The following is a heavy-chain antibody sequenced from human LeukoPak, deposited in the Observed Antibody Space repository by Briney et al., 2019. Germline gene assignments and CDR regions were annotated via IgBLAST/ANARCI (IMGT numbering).Heavy chain of an antibody. D-gene: IGHD4-17*01. J-gene: IGHJ4*02. CDR3: ARHVYGDFGLIDY. V-gene: IGHV4-39*01. Sequence: SETLSLTCTVSGGSISSSSYYWGWIRQPPGKGLEWIGSIYYSGSTYYNPSLESRVTISVDTSKNQFSLKLSSVTAADTAVYYCARHVYGDFGLIDYWGQGTLVTVSS. CDR2: IYYSGST. CDR1: GGSISSSSYY.